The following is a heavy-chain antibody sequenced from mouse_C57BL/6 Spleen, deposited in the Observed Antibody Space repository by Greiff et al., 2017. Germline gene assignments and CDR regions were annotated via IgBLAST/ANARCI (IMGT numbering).Heavy chain of an antibody. D-gene: IGHD2-2*01. CDR1: GYTFTSYW. CDR3: AREGDDGYYAMWY. J-gene: IGHJ4*01. V-gene: IGHV1-52*01. CDR2: IDPSDSET. Sequence: QVQLQQPGAELVRPGSSVKLSCKASGYTFTSYWMHWVKQRPIQGLEWIGNIDPSDSETPYNQKFKDKATLTVDKSSSTAYMQLSSLTSEDSAVYYGAREGDDGYYAMWYWGQGTSVTVSS.